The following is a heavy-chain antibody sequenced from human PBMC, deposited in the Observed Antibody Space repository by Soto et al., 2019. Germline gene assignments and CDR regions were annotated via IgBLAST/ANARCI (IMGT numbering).Heavy chain of an antibody. D-gene: IGHD5-12*01. CDR1: GFPFSNYA. J-gene: IGHJ4*02. CDR2: ISGGGNDR. V-gene: IGHV3-23*01. Sequence: VQLLESGGSLVQPGGSLTLSCAASGFPFSNYAMSWVRPTPEKGLGWVAAISGGGNDRYYADLVTGRFTFSRDHSRNLLYLQMTSLRAEDTATYYCARSLFMVAPDNEPFDYWGQGTLVTVSS. CDR3: ARSLFMVAPDNEPFDY.